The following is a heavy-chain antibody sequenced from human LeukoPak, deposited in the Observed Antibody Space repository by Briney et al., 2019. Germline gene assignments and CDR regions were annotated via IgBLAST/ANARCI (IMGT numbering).Heavy chain of an antibody. CDR3: ARGPHKQLVGEFDY. J-gene: IGHJ4*02. D-gene: IGHD6-6*01. CDR2: ISSNGGST. Sequence: PGGSLRLSCAASGFTFSSYAMHWVRQAPGKGLEYVSAISSNGGSTYYVNSVKGRFTISRDNSKNTLYLQMGSLRAEDMAVYYCARGPHKQLVGEFDYWGQGTLVTVSS. CDR1: GFTFSSYA. V-gene: IGHV3-64*01.